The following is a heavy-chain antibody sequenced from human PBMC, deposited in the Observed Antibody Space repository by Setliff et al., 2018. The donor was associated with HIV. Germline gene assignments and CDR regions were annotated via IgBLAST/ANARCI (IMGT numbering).Heavy chain of an antibody. CDR1: GGTFSSCA. CDR3: ARGMAVAGDSPDY. V-gene: IGHV1-69*05. CDR2: IIPIFGTA. Sequence: VQVSCKASGGTFSSCAISWVRQAPGQGLEWMGGIIPIFGTANYAQKFQGRVTITTDESTSTAYMELSSLRSEDTAVYYCARGMAVAGDSPDYWGQGTLVTVSS. J-gene: IGHJ4*02. D-gene: IGHD2-15*01.